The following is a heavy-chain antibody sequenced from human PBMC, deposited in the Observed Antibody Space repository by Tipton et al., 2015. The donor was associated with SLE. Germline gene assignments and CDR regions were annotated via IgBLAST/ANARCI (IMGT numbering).Heavy chain of an antibody. V-gene: IGHV4-38-2*02. Sequence: LRLSCGVSGFSISSDYYWGWVRQAPGKGLEWIGTMYYSGSTYYNPSLKSRVTISLDTSKNQFSLRLSSVTTADTAVYFCAREDVGIMVEASFDVWGPGAVVTVSS. D-gene: IGHD2-8*01. CDR2: MYYSGST. CDR1: GFSISSDYY. J-gene: IGHJ3*01. CDR3: AREDVGIMVEASFDV.